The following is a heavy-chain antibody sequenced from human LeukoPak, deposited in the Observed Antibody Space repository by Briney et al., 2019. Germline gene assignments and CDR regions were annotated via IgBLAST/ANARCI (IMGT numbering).Heavy chain of an antibody. D-gene: IGHD3-3*01. J-gene: IGHJ4*02. CDR2: IYYSGST. CDR1: GGSISSYY. V-gene: IGHV4-59*01. CDR3: ARTPIDYDFWSGYFDY. Sequence: SETLSLTCTVSGGSISSYYWSWIRQPPGKGLEWIGYIYYSGSTNYNPSLKSRVTISVDTSKNQFSLKLSSVTAADTAVYYCARTPIDYDFWSGYFDYWGQGTLVTVSS.